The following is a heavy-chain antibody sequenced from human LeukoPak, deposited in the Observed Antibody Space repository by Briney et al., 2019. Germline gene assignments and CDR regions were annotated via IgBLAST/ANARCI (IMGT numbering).Heavy chain of an antibody. Sequence: PSETLSLTCAVSGGSISSGGYSWSWIRQPPGKGLEWIGYIYYSGSTYYNPSLKSRVTISVDTSKNQFSLKLSSVTAADTAVYYCARDRRQRYCSGGSCYSYGGGDWFDPWGQGTLVTVSS. CDR1: GGSISSGGYS. J-gene: IGHJ5*02. CDR2: IYYSGST. CDR3: ARDRRQRYCSGGSCYSYGGGDWFDP. D-gene: IGHD2-15*01. V-gene: IGHV4-30-4*07.